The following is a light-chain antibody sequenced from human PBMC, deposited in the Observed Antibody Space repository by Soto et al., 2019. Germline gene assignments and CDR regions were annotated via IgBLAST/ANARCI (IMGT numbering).Light chain of an antibody. CDR3: QQYNSYTMYT. CDR2: KAS. Sequence: DIQMTQSPSTLSASVGDRVTITCRTSQSISSWLAWYQQKPGKAPKLLIYKASSLESGVPSSFSGSESGTYFTRTISCLQPDDCATYYGQQYNSYTMYTFGQGTKVEIK. J-gene: IGKJ2*01. V-gene: IGKV1-5*03. CDR1: QSISSW.